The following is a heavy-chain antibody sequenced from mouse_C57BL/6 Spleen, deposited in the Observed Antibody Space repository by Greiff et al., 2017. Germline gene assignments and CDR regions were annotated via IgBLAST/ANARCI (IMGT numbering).Heavy chain of an antibody. CDR1: GYTFTSYW. V-gene: IGHV1-69*01. J-gene: IGHJ3*01. CDR3: GRSGGDYFDWFAY. D-gene: IGHD2-13*01. Sequence: VQLQQPGAELVMPGASVKLSCKASGYTFTSYWMHWVKQRPGQGLEWIGEIDPSDSYTNYNQKFKGKSTLTVDKYSSTAYMQLSSLTSEESAVYYCGRSGGDYFDWFAYWGQGTLVTVSA. CDR2: IDPSDSYT.